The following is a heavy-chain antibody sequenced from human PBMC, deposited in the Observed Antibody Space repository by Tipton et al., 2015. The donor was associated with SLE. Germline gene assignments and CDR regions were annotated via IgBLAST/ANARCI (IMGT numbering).Heavy chain of an antibody. Sequence: TLSLTCTVSGGSISSYYWSWIRQPPGKGLEWIGYIYYSGSTNYNPSLKSRVTISVDTSKNQFSLKLSSVTAADPAVYYCAGRQLERRRSDDWGQGTLVTVSS. D-gene: IGHD1-1*01. CDR2: IYYSGST. J-gene: IGHJ4*02. V-gene: IGHV4-59*01. CDR1: GGSISSYY. CDR3: AGRQLERRRSDD.